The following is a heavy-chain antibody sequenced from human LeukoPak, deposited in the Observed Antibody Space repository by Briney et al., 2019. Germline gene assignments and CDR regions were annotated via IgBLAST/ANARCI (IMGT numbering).Heavy chain of an antibody. CDR3: AREVATTVTFYYYYYGMDV. V-gene: IGHV4-4*07. Sequence: SETLSLTCTVSGGSISSYYWSWIRQPAEKGLEWIGRIYTSGSTNYNPSLKSRVTMSVDTSKNQFSLKLSSVTAADTAVYYCAREVATTVTFYYYYYGMDVWGQGTTVTVSS. D-gene: IGHD4-17*01. J-gene: IGHJ6*02. CDR2: IYTSGST. CDR1: GGSISSYY.